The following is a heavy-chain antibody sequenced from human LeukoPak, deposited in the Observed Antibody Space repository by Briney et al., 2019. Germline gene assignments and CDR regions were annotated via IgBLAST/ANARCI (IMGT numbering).Heavy chain of an antibody. D-gene: IGHD3-10*01. CDR3: VRDRYYIMDV. CDR2: ISGSGGST. J-gene: IGHJ6*03. V-gene: IGHV3-23*01. CDR1: GFTFSSYA. Sequence: GGSLRLSCAASGFTFSSYAMSWVRQAPGKGLEWVSAISGSGGSTYYADSVKGRFTLSRDKSKNTLYLQMSSLRAEDTAVYYCVRDRYYIMDVWGKGTTVTVSS.